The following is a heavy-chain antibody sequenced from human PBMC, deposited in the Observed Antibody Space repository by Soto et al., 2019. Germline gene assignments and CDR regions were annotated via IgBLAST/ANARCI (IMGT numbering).Heavy chain of an antibody. CDR3: AKLSQYSSSYYFNS. Sequence: PVGSLRLSCAASGFTFNSYAMSWVRQAPGKGLEWVSSVSGLGATTHHADSVQGRFTIPRDNSRNTLYLQMNSLRAEDTAVYYCAKLSQYSSSYYFNSWGQGTLVTVSS. V-gene: IGHV3-23*01. CDR1: GFTFNSYA. CDR2: VSGLGATT. J-gene: IGHJ4*02. D-gene: IGHD6-6*01.